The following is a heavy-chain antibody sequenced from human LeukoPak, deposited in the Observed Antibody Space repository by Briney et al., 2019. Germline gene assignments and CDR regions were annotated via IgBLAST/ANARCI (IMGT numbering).Heavy chain of an antibody. CDR1: GFTFSSYA. J-gene: IGHJ4*02. CDR2: ISGSGDNT. D-gene: IGHD3-16*02. Sequence: GGSLRLSCAASGFTFSSYAMSWVRQAPGKGLEWVSAISGSGDNTYYADSVKGRFTISRDNSKNTLYLQMNSLRAEDTAVYYCAKDPVGRVLGGVIVHHHSFFDYWGQGTLVTVSS. V-gene: IGHV3-23*01. CDR3: AKDPVGRVLGGVIVHHHSFFDY.